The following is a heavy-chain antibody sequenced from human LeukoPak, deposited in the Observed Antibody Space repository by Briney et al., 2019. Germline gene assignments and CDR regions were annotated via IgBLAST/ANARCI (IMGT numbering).Heavy chain of an antibody. V-gene: IGHV3-48*04. J-gene: IGHJ6*03. Sequence: GGSLRLSCTASGFTFSGYSMNWVRQAPGEGLEWLSYISSSGGTIYYADSVKGRFTISRNNAENSLYLHMNSLRAEDTAVYYCARDGLNGYDFWSGYYYYMDVWGKGTTVTVSS. D-gene: IGHD3-3*01. CDR2: ISSSGGTI. CDR1: GFTFSGYS. CDR3: ARDGLNGYDFWSGYYYYMDV.